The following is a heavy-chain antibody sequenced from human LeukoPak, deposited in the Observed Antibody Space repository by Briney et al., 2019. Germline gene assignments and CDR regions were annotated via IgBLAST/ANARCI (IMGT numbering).Heavy chain of an antibody. J-gene: IGHJ6*02. D-gene: IGHD3-10*01. CDR2: MGTAGDT. Sequence: GGSLRLSCAASGFTFSSYDMHWVRQATGKGLEWVSAMGTAGDTYYPGSVKGRFTISRENAKNSLYLQMNSLRAGDTAVYYCARDLFYSGSGSYYYGMDVWGQGTTVTVSS. V-gene: IGHV3-13*01. CDR1: GFTFSSYD. CDR3: ARDLFYSGSGSYYYGMDV.